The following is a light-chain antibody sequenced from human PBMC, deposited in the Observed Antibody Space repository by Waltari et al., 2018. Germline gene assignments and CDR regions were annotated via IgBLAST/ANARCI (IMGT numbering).Light chain of an antibody. CDR3: QSYDTSLGVV. CDR2: GVN. Sequence: QSVLTQPPSVSGDPGQRVTISCTGSWSNIGAGYDVHWYQQLPGKAPTLLIYGVNTRPPGVPDRFFGSKSGSSASLAIPGLQPEDEADYYCQSYDTSLGVVFGGGTKLTVL. CDR1: WSNIGAGYD. V-gene: IGLV1-40*01. J-gene: IGLJ2*01.